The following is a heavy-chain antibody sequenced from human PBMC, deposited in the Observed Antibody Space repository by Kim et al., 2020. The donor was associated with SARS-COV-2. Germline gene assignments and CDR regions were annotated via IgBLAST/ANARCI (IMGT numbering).Heavy chain of an antibody. J-gene: IGHJ4*02. CDR3: ARLLLLGELSSPYFDY. Sequence: SETLSLTCTVSGGSISSSSYYWGWIRQPPGKGLEWIGSIYYSGSTYYNPSLKSRFTISVDTSKNQFSLKLSSVTAADTAVYYCARLLLLGELSSPYFDYWGQGTLVTVSS. D-gene: IGHD3-16*02. CDR1: GGSISSSSYY. V-gene: IGHV4-39*01. CDR2: IYYSGST.